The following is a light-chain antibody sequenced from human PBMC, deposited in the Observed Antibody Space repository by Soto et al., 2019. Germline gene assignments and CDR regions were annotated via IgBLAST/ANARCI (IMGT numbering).Light chain of an antibody. CDR1: SSDVGGYNS. J-gene: IGLJ1*01. CDR3: SSYTSSNTYV. Sequence: XSVLTQPASVSGSPGQSIAISCTGTSSDVGGYNSVSWYQQHPGKAPKLMIYNVSNRPSGVSDRFSGSKSGNTAPLTISGLQAEDEADYYCSSYTSSNTYVFGTGTKVTVL. V-gene: IGLV2-14*03. CDR2: NVS.